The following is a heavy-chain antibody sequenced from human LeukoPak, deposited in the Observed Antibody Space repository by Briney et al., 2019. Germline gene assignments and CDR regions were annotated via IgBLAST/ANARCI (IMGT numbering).Heavy chain of an antibody. J-gene: IGHJ4*02. V-gene: IGHV1-69*13. CDR2: IIPIFGTA. Sequence: ASVKVSCKASGGTFSSYAISWVRQAPGQGLGWMGGIIPIFGTANYAQKFQGRVTITADESTSTAYMELSSLRSEDTAVYYCAREVLGGYYNDYWGQGTLVTVSS. D-gene: IGHD3-22*01. CDR3: AREVLGGYYNDY. CDR1: GGTFSSYA.